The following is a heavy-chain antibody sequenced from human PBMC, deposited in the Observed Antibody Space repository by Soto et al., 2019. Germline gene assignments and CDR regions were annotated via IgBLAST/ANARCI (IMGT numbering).Heavy chain of an antibody. CDR3: ARVITIFGVVIIPRFDP. D-gene: IGHD3-3*01. V-gene: IGHV4-30-4*01. CDR1: GGSISSCDYY. J-gene: IGHJ5*02. Sequence: QVQLQESGPGLVKPSQTLSLTCTVSGGSISSCDYYWSWIRQPPGKGLEWLGYVYYSGSTYYNPSLKSRVTISVDTSKNQFSLKLSSVTAADTAVYYCARVITIFGVVIIPRFDPWGQGTLVTVSS. CDR2: VYYSGST.